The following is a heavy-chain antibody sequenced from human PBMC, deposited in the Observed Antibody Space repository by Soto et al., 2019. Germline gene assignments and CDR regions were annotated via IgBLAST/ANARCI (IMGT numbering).Heavy chain of an antibody. CDR1: GFTFSSYG. CDR3: ARDPKTSGGQHWAFNYFDS. Sequence: SLRLSCAASGFTFSSYGMHWVRQAPGKGPEWVALISYDGTNKFYADSVKGRFTISRDNSKSTLYLQVDSLRPEDAAVYYCARDPKTSGGQHWAFNYFDSWGQGTLVTVSS. J-gene: IGHJ4*02. CDR2: ISYDGTNK. V-gene: IGHV3-30*19. D-gene: IGHD7-27*01.